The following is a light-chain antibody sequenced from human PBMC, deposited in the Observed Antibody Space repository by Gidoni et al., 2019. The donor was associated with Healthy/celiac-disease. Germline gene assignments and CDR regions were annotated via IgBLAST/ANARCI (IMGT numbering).Light chain of an antibody. J-gene: IGKJ1*01. CDR2: GAS. CDR1: QSVSSN. V-gene: IGKV3D-15*01. Sequence: EIVLTQSPATLSVSPGERAHLYCRASQSVSSNLAWYQPKPGQAPRLLIYGASTRATGIPARFSGSGSGTEFTLTISSLQSEDFAVYYCQQYNNWPRTFGQGTKVEIK. CDR3: QQYNNWPRT.